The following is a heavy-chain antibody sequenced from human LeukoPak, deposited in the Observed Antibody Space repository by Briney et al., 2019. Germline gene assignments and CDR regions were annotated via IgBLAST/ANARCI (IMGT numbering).Heavy chain of an antibody. CDR3: AKSSSAWVEIDY. D-gene: IGHD6-19*01. CDR2: INPNSGGT. CDR1: GYTFTAYY. Sequence: ASVKVSCKASGYTFTAYYMHWVRQAPGQGLEWMGWINPNSGGTNYAQKFQGRVTMTRDTSISTAYMEVSRLRSDDTAVYYCAKSSSAWVEIDYWGQGTLVTVSS. J-gene: IGHJ4*02. V-gene: IGHV1-2*02.